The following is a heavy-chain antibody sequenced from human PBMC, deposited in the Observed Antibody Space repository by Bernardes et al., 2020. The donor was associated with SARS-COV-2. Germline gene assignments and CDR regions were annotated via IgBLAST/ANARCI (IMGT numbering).Heavy chain of an antibody. Sequence: GGSLRLSCTASGFTFGDYAMSWFRQAPGKGLEWVGFIRSKAYGGTTEYAASVKGRFTISRDDSKSIAYLQMNSLKTEDTAVYYCTRGLAWVIAAAGTEWFDPWGQGTLVTVSS. CDR1: GFTFGDYA. D-gene: IGHD6-13*01. V-gene: IGHV3-49*03. CDR2: IRSKAYGGTT. J-gene: IGHJ5*02. CDR3: TRGLAWVIAAAGTEWFDP.